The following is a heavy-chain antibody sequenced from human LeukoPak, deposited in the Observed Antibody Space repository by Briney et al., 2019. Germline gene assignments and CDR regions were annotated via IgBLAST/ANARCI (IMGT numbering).Heavy chain of an antibody. D-gene: IGHD2/OR15-2a*01. Sequence: SETLSLTCTVSGVSMSSSPYYWGWLRQPPGKGLEWIGSIYDSGNTNYNPSLRSRLTISVDTSRNQFSLKLSSVTAADTAVYYCARHDCDSSRCSVNWFDPWGQGTLVTVSS. V-gene: IGHV4-39*01. J-gene: IGHJ5*02. CDR2: IYDSGNT. CDR3: ARHDCDSSRCSVNWFDP. CDR1: GVSMSSSPYY.